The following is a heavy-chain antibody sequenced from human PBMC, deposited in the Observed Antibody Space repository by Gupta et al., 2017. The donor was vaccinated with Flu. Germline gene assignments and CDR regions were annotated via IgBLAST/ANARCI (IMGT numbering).Heavy chain of an antibody. CDR3: AKVSDGGRWCQADY. Sequence: VQLVESGGGVVQPGRSLRLSCAASGSRFSTYVVHWVRPRPGNGLEWVAVLSYDGNYKYYAASVKGRFTISSDTSKNTLYLHMNSLRAEDTAVYYCAKVSDGGRWCQADYWGQGTLVTVSS. CDR2: LSYDGNYK. CDR1: GSRFSTYV. D-gene: IGHD2-8*01. J-gene: IGHJ4*02. V-gene: IGHV3-30*18.